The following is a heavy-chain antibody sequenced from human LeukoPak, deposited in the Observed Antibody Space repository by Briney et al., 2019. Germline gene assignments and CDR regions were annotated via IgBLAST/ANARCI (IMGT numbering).Heavy chain of an antibody. CDR1: GGSISNYY. Sequence: SETLSLTCTVSGGSISNYYWSWIRQPAGKALEWIGRIYSSGSTNYNPSLKSRVTMSVDTSKTQFSLKLSSVTAADTAVYYCARVSLYSGYDYLAYWGQGTLVTVSA. J-gene: IGHJ4*02. D-gene: IGHD5-12*01. V-gene: IGHV4-4*07. CDR3: ARVSLYSGYDYLAY. CDR2: IYSSGST.